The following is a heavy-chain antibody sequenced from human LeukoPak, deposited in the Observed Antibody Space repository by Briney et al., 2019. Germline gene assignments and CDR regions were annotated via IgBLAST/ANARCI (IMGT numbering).Heavy chain of an antibody. CDR3: ARDYTLVAGTGAFDI. V-gene: IGHV3-33*01. D-gene: IGHD6-19*01. CDR1: GFTFSSYG. CDR2: IWYDGSNK. Sequence: GGSLRLSCAASGFTFSSYGMHWVRQAPGKGLEWVAVIWYDGSNKYYADSVKGRFTISRDNSKNTLYLQMNSLRAENTAVYYCARDYTLVAGTGAFDIWGQGTMVTVSS. J-gene: IGHJ3*02.